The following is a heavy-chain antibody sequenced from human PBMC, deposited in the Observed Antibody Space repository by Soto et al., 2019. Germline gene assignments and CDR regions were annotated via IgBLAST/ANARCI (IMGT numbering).Heavy chain of an antibody. Sequence: SETLSLTCTVSGGSISSADHYWSWIRQPPGKGLEWIGYIYYSGTTYYNPSLQSRVTMSVDTSRNQFSLKLTSVTAADTAVYYCALYYDFKYYFDYWGPGTLVTVSS. J-gene: IGHJ4*02. D-gene: IGHD3-3*01. CDR3: ALYYDFKYYFDY. V-gene: IGHV4-30-4*01. CDR2: IYYSGTT. CDR1: GGSISSADHY.